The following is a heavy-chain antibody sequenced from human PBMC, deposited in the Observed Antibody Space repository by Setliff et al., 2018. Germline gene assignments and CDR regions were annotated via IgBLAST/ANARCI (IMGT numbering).Heavy chain of an antibody. CDR1: DDSFTSSRYY. Sequence: PSETLSLTCTVSDDSFTSSRYYWGWIRQAPGRGLEWIGEINDRGSTHYNPSLKSRVTISIDTSRNQFSLKLTSVTAADTAVYYCATTTLGRYCSGGNCYFGYWGQGTLVTVSS. CDR2: INDRGST. V-gene: IGHV4-39*07. J-gene: IGHJ4*02. CDR3: ATTTLGRYCSGGNCYFGY. D-gene: IGHD2-15*01.